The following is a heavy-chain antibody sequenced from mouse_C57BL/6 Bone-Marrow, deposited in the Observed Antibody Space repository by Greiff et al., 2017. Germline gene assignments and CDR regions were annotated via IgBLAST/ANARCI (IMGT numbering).Heavy chain of an antibody. CDR3: TTLLITTLDY. CDR1: GFNIKDDS. J-gene: IGHJ4*01. V-gene: IGHV14-4*01. Sequence: EVQLQQSGAELVRPGASVKLSCTASGFNIKDDSMHWVKQRPEQGLEWIGWIDPENGDTEYASKFQGKATITADTSSNTAYLQLSSLTSEDTAVYYCTTLLITTLDYWGQGTSVTVSS. D-gene: IGHD1-1*01. CDR2: IDPENGDT.